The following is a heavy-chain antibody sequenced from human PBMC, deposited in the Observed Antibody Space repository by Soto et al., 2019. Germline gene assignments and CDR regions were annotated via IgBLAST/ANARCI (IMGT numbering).Heavy chain of an antibody. Sequence: PSETLSLTCAVSVVSISSSNWWSWVRQPPGKGLEWIGEIYHSGSTNYNPSLKSRVTISVDKSKNQFSLKLSSVTAADTAVYYCARDRDDRGYDLLYWGQATLVTVSS. V-gene: IGHV4-4*02. CDR2: IYHSGST. CDR1: VVSISSSNW. D-gene: IGHD5-12*01. J-gene: IGHJ4*02. CDR3: ARDRDDRGYDLLY.